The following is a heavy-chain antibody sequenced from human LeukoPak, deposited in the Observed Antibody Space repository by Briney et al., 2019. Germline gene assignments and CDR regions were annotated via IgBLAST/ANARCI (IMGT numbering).Heavy chain of an antibody. CDR1: GYSFTRYY. CDR3: ARGRNVLLWFGELGPDMCWFDP. J-gene: IGHJ5*02. Sequence: GASVKVTCKASGYSFTRYYMSWVRQAPGQGLEWTGIINPSGGSTSYAQKFQGRVTMTRDMSTSTVYMELSSLRSEDTAVYYCARGRNVLLWFGELGPDMCWFDPWGQGTLVTVSS. D-gene: IGHD3-10*01. V-gene: IGHV1-46*01. CDR2: INPSGGST.